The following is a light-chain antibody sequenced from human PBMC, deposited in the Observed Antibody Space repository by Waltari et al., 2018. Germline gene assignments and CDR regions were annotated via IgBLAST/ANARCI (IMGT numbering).Light chain of an antibody. CDR2: GAT. CDR3: FSFVAANSFV. J-gene: IGLJ1*01. V-gene: IGLV2-23*01. Sequence: QSALTQPASVSGSPGQSITLSCTGTSNDIGNYDLVSWYQQRPGEAPKLLMYGATKRPSGVSNRFSGYKSGKTASLTISGLQTEDEADYYCFSFVAANSFVFGPGTKVTVL. CDR1: SNDIGNYDL.